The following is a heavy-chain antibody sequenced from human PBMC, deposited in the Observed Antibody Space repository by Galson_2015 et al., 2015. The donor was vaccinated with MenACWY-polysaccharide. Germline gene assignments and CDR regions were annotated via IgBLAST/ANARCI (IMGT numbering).Heavy chain of an antibody. CDR3: ARGGKYYYDSSGYLNWFDP. V-gene: IGHV4-59*01. Sequence: LSLTCTVSGGSISSYYWNWIRQPPGKGLEWVGYINYSGSTSHNPSLKNRVTMSVDTSKNQFSLNLTSVTDADTAVYYCARGGKYYYDSSGYLNWFDPWGQGTLVTVSS. D-gene: IGHD3-22*01. J-gene: IGHJ5*02. CDR2: INYSGST. CDR1: GGSISSYY.